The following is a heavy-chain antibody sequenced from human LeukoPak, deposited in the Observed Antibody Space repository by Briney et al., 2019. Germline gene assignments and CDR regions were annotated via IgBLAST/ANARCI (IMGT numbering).Heavy chain of an antibody. J-gene: IGHJ4*02. CDR2: INTDGSTT. CDR3: ASAGSYRHDY. D-gene: IGHD3-16*02. Sequence: GGSLRLSCVAPGLTFSNYWMHWVRQAPGKGLVWVSRINTDGSTTNYADSVKGRFTISRDNAKNTLYLQMNSLRVEDTAVYYCASAGSYRHDYWGQGTLVTVSS. CDR1: GLTFSNYW. V-gene: IGHV3-74*01.